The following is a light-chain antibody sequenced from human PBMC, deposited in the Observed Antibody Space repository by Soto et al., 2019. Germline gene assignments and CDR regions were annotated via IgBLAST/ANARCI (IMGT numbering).Light chain of an antibody. Sequence: DIQMTQSPPSLSVSVGDRVTITCRASQSVSDNVNWYQHKPGEVPKLLIHSASFLQSGVPSRISGSGYGTDFTLTISSLQPEDFATYYCQQSYSSLFTFGGGTRVEIK. CDR3: QQSYSSLFT. CDR1: QSVSDN. J-gene: IGKJ4*01. CDR2: SAS. V-gene: IGKV1-39*01.